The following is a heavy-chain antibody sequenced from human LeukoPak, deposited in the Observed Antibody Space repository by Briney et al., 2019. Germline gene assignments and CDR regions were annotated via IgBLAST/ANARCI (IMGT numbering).Heavy chain of an antibody. J-gene: IGHJ4*02. CDR1: GGSFSGYY. D-gene: IGHD5-24*01. CDR3: ARKRTIRVFDY. V-gene: IGHV4-34*01. Sequence: SETLSLTCAVYGGSFSGYYWSWIRQPPGKGLEWIGEINHSGSTNYNPSLKSRVTISVDTSKNQFSLKLSSVTAADTAVYYCARKRTIRVFDYWGQGTLVTVSS. CDR2: INHSGST.